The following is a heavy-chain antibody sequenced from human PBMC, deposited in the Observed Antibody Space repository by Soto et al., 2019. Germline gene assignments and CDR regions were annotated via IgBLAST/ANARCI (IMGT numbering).Heavy chain of an antibody. CDR1: GGSISSGGYY. Sequence: QVQLQESGPGLVKPSQTLSLTCTVSGGSISSGGYYWSWIRQHPGKGLEWIGYIYYSGSTYYNPSLKSRVTISVDTSKNQFSLKLSSVTAADTAVYYCARDRRPGLRFXXWDNWFDPWGQGTLVTVSS. V-gene: IGHV4-31*03. CDR3: ARDRRPGLRFXXWDNWFDP. J-gene: IGHJ5*02. D-gene: IGHD3-3*01. CDR2: IYYSGST.